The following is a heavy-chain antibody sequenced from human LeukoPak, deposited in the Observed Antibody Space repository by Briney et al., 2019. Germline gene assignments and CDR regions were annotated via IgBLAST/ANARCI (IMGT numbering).Heavy chain of an antibody. J-gene: IGHJ4*02. CDR3: AKDVYGDYGGLDY. V-gene: IGHV3-23*01. CDR2: IRGSDGST. CDR1: GFPFSTYA. D-gene: IGHD4-17*01. Sequence: GGSLRLSCAASGFPFSTYAMSWVRQAPGKGLEWVSSIRGSDGSTYYADSVKGRFAISRDNSKNTLYLQMNSLRAEDTAVCYCAKDVYGDYGGLDYWGQGTLVTVSS.